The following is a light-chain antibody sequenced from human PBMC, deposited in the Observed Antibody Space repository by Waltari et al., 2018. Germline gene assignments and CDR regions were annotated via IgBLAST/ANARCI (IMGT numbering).Light chain of an antibody. CDR3: QQLNSYPLT. CDR2: AAS. CDR1: QDINKY. V-gene: IGKV1-9*01. Sequence: DIQLTQSPSFLSASAGDSVTITCRASQDINKYLMWYRQKPGKAPNLLIYAASTLQGGVTSRFSGSGSETQFSLTITSLQREDFATYYCQQLNSYPLTFGEGTKVEIK. J-gene: IGKJ4*01.